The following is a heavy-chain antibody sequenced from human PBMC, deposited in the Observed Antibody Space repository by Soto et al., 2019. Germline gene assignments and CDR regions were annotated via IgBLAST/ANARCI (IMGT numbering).Heavy chain of an antibody. CDR2: IRGDGGQT. CDR3: ARAVRLDSDPLLAY. V-gene: IGHV3-23*01. D-gene: IGHD3-9*01. J-gene: IGHJ4*02. Sequence: GGSLRLSCTASGFTFTSYGMGWGRQAPGKGLQWVSTIRGDGGQTHYTDSVKCRFSISRDNSKNTVYLQMDSLRAEDTPMYFCARAVRLDSDPLLAYWGQGTQVTVSS. CDR1: GFTFTSYG.